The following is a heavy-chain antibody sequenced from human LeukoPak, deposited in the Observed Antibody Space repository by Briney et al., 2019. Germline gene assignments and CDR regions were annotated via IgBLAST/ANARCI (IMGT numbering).Heavy chain of an antibody. D-gene: IGHD4-11*01. V-gene: IGHV1-69*13. Sequence: ASVKVFCKASGGTFSSYAISWVRQAPGQGLEWMGGIIPIFGTANYAQKFQGRVTITADESTSTAYMELSSLRSEDTAVYYCARSLHQSHWFDPWGQGTLVTVSS. CDR2: IIPIFGTA. CDR1: GGTFSSYA. CDR3: ARSLHQSHWFDP. J-gene: IGHJ5*02.